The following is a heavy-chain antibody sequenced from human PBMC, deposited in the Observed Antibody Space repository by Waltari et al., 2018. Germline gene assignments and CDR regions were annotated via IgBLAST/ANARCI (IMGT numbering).Heavy chain of an antibody. Sequence: QLQLQESGPGLVKPSETLSLTCTVSGGSISSSSYYWGWIRQPPGKGLEWIGSIYYSGSTYYNPSLKSRVTISVDTSKNQFSLKLSSVTAADTAVYYCARDRRQYQLPTDFDYWGQGTLVTVSS. D-gene: IGHD2-2*01. CDR1: GGSISSSSYY. V-gene: IGHV4-39*07. CDR3: ARDRRQYQLPTDFDY. J-gene: IGHJ4*02. CDR2: IYYSGST.